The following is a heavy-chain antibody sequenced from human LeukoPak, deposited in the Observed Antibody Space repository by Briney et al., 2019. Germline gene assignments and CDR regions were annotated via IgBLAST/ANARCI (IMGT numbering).Heavy chain of an antibody. CDR2: ITTSDGNT. D-gene: IGHD3-10*01. J-gene: IGHJ4*02. CDR3: AKGHYYGSGSLDY. Sequence: GGSLRLSCAASGFTFSSYTMSWVRQAPGKGLEWVSTITTSDGNTYYADSVKGRFTVSRDNSKNTLFLQMNSLRAEDTAVYYCAKGHYYGSGSLDYWGQGILVTVSS. CDR1: GFTFSSYT. V-gene: IGHV3-23*01.